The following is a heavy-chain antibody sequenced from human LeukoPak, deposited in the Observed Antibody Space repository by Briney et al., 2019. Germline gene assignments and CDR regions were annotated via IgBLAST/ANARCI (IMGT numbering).Heavy chain of an antibody. CDR2: ISGSGVST. CDR1: GFTFSNYA. J-gene: IGHJ4*02. CDR3: ARGLVEMATIYFDN. D-gene: IGHD5-24*01. Sequence: GGSLRLSCAASGFTFSNYAMSWVRQAPGKGLEWVSAISGSGVSTYYVDSVKGRFTISRENSKNTLYLQMNSLRAEDTAVYYCARGLVEMATIYFDNWGQGTLVTVSS. V-gene: IGHV3-23*01.